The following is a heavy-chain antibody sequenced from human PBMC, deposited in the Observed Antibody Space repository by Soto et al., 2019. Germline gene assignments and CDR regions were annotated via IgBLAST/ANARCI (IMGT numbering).Heavy chain of an antibody. J-gene: IGHJ6*03. D-gene: IGHD3-10*01. V-gene: IGHV3-74*01. CDR3: ARDLMVTMGNSHRYMDV. CDR2: INSDGSST. Sequence: PGGSLRLSCAASGFTFSNYWMHWVRQSPGKGLVWVSRINSDGSSTNYADSAKGRFTISRDNAKNTLYLKMNSLRAEDTDVYYCARDLMVTMGNSHRYMDVLGKGTTVTVSS. CDR1: GFTFSNYW.